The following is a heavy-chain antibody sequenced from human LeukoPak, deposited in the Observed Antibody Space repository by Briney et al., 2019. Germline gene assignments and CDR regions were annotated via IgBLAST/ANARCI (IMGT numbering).Heavy chain of an antibody. V-gene: IGHV3-21*01. D-gene: IGHD2-8*01. CDR3: ARDPNGFYSA. CDR2: ISSSGSDI. CDR1: GFTFSTYT. Sequence: GGSLRPSCAASGFTFSTYTMNWVRQAPGKGLEWVSSISSSGSDIHYGDSVRGRFTISRDNPKNSLYLQMSSLRAEDTAVYYCARDPNGFYSAWGQGTLVTVSS. J-gene: IGHJ5*02.